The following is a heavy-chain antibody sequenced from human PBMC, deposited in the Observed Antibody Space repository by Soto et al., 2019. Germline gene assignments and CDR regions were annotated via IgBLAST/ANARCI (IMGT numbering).Heavy chain of an antibody. J-gene: IGHJ2*01. Sequence: QAQLVESGGGVVQPGMSLRLSCAASGFTFSGYGMHWLRQAPGKGLEWAAVVSYDGNAKYYADSVEDRFTISRDNSKNTLYLHMNSLRTDDTAVYYCAKEGGWNNWYFDLWGRGTLVTVSS. CDR2: VSYDGNAK. V-gene: IGHV3-30*18. CDR1: GFTFSGYG. D-gene: IGHD6-19*01. CDR3: AKEGGWNNWYFDL.